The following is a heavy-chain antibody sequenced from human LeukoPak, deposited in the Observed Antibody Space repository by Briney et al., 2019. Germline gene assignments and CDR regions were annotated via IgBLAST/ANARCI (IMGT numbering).Heavy chain of an antibody. Sequence: GGSLRLSCAASGFSLSRYWMSWVRQAPGEGPEWVANIKQDESEKDYADSVRGRFTISRDNAKNSLFLQMNSLRAEDTALYYCATYSGVHHKTFDNWGQGTLVTVSS. D-gene: IGHD1-26*01. CDR1: GFSLSRYW. CDR2: IKQDESEK. CDR3: ATYSGVHHKTFDN. J-gene: IGHJ4*02. V-gene: IGHV3-7*03.